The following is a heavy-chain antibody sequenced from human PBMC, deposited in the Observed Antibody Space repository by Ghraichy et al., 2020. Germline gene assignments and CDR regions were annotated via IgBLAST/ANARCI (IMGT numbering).Heavy chain of an antibody. D-gene: IGHD3-9*01. V-gene: IGHV4-34*01. CDR2: INHSGST. CDR1: GGSFSGYY. J-gene: IGHJ4*02. Sequence: SETLSLTCAVYGGSFSGYYWSWIRQPPGKGLEWIGEINHSGSTNYNPSLKSRVTISVDTSKNQFSLKLSSVTAADTAVYYCARDQDILTGYYIFDYWGQGTLVTVSS. CDR3: ARDQDILTGYYIFDY.